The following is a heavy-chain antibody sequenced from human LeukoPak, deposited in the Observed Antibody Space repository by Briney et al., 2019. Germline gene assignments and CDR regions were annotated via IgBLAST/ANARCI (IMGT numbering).Heavy chain of an antibody. J-gene: IGHJ1*01. D-gene: IGHD1-1*01. CDR2: INRIGDTK. CDR1: GFTFDDYG. V-gene: IGHV3-20*04. Sequence: GGSLRLSCAASGFTFDDYGMTWVRQAPGKGLEWIAEINRIGDTKHYGDSVKGQFPIPRNNAKNSLDLQINSLRVKDTAFYYFATNPPGRTYLQDWGQGTLVTVSS. CDR3: ATNPPGRTYLQD.